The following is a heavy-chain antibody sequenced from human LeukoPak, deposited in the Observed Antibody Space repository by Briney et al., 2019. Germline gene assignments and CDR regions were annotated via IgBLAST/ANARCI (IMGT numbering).Heavy chain of an antibody. CDR1: GFTFSSYA. V-gene: IGHV3-23*01. D-gene: IGHD4-17*01. CDR3: ATTRLAYTGYFDYGDYVFDY. J-gene: IGHJ4*02. Sequence: GGSLRLSCAASGFTFSSYAMSWVRQAPGKGLEWVSAISGSGGSTYYADSVKGRFTISRDNSKNTLYLQMNSLRAEDTAVYYCATTRLAYTGYFDYGDYVFDYWGQGTLVTVSS. CDR2: ISGSGGST.